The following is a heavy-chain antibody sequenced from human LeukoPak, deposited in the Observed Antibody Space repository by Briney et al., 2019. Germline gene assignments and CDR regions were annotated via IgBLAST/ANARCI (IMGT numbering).Heavy chain of an antibody. V-gene: IGHV4-38-2*01. CDR3: ARALGYCSGTTCFRFDC. CDR1: GYSINSGYY. D-gene: IGHD2-2*01. J-gene: IGHJ4*02. CDR2: IYYSGST. Sequence: LSETLSLTCAVSGYSINSGYYWGWIRQPPGKGLEWIGSIYYSGSTHYNPSLKNRGTISVDTSKNQLSLRLSSVTAADTAVYYCARALGYCSGTTCFRFDCWGQGTLVTVSS.